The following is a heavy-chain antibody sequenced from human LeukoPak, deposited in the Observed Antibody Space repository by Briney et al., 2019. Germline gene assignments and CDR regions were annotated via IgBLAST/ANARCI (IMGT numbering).Heavy chain of an antibody. CDR3: ARGQDGSGSYSPVDY. J-gene: IGHJ4*02. CDR2: IGTAGDT. V-gene: IGHV3-13*04. CDR1: GFTFSSYD. Sequence: GGSLRLSCAASGFTFSSYDMHWVRQATGKGLEWVSAIGTAGDTYYPGSVKGRFTISRENAKNSLYLQMNSLRAGDTAVYYCARGQDGSGSYSPVDYWGQGTLVTASS. D-gene: IGHD3-10*01.